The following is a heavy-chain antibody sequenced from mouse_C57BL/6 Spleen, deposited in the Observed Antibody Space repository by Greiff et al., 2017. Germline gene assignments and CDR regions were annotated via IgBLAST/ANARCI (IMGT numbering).Heavy chain of an antibody. Sequence: EVKLMESGGGLVQPGGSLKLSCAASGFTFSDYGMAWVRQAPRKGPEWVAFISNLAYSIYYADTVTGRFTISRENAKNTLYLEMSSLRSEDTAMYYCARQRHSSGYRNYAMDYWGQGTSVTVSS. CDR2: ISNLAYSI. J-gene: IGHJ4*01. CDR3: ARQRHSSGYRNYAMDY. CDR1: GFTFSDYG. V-gene: IGHV5-15*01. D-gene: IGHD3-2*02.